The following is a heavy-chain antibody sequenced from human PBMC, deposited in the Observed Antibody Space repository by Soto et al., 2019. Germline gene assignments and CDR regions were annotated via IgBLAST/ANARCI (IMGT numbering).Heavy chain of an antibody. CDR1: GGTFSCYA. CDR2: IIPIFGTA. J-gene: IGHJ6*02. D-gene: IGHD6-6*01. V-gene: IGHV1-69*01. CDR3: ARNEYSTTFYYYGMDV. Sequence: QVQLVQSGAEVKKPGSSVKVSCKASGGTFSCYAITWVRQAPGQGLEWMGRIIPIFGTANYNQKFQGRVTITADESTSTAYMELSSLRSEDTAVYYCARNEYSTTFYYYGMDVWGQGTTVTVSS.